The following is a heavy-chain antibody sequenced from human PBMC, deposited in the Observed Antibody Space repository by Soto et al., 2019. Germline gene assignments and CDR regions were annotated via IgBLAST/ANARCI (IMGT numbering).Heavy chain of an antibody. CDR1: GGSFSGYY. Sequence: SETLSPTCAVYGGSFSGYYWSWIRQPPGKGLEWIGEIKHSGSTNYNPSLKSRVTISVDTSKNQFSLKLSSVTAADTAVYYCARCCTVTTRPDYVMYVWGQGTTVTVSS. V-gene: IGHV4-34*01. D-gene: IGHD4-4*01. CDR3: ARCCTVTTRPDYVMYV. CDR2: IKHSGST. J-gene: IGHJ6*02.